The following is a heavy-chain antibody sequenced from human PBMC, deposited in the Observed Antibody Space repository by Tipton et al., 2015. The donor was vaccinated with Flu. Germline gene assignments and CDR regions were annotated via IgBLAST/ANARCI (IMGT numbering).Heavy chain of an antibody. D-gene: IGHD3-22*01. V-gene: IGHV3-33*03. CDR1: GFIFSTYG. CDR2: IWYDGSNK. J-gene: IGHJ3*02. CDR3: VKVNYYDTSGPKGVAFDI. Sequence: SLRLSCAASGFIFSTYGMHWVRQAPGKGLEWVAVIWYDGSNKYYADSVKGRFTISRDNAKNSLYLQMDSLRPEDTALYHCVKVNYYDTSGPKGVAFDIWGQGTMVTVSS.